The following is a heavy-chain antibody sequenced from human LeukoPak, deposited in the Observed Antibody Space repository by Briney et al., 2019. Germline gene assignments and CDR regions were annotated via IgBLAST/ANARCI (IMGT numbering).Heavy chain of an antibody. Sequence: GGSLGLSCAASGFSFSTYAMSWVRQAPGKGLEWVSAISGSASGVTTYYADSVKGRFTIPRDNSKNTLYLQMNSLRAEDTAVYYCAKDLRYSGSLRAMDYWGQGTLVTVSS. J-gene: IGHJ4*02. CDR3: AKDLRYSGSLRAMDY. D-gene: IGHD1-26*01. V-gene: IGHV3-23*01. CDR2: ISGSASGVTT. CDR1: GFSFSTYA.